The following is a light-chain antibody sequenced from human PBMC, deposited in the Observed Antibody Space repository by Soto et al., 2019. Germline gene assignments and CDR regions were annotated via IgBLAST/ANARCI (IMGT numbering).Light chain of an antibody. J-gene: IGKJ1*01. Sequence: EGVLTQSPGTLSLSPGERATVSCRASQSVSGNSLAWYQQRPGQAPRLLIYAASIRATGIPDRFSGGGSGTDFTLTISRLQPEDFAVYYCHQYGTSPWTFDQGTKVEIK. V-gene: IGKV3-20*01. CDR2: AAS. CDR3: HQYGTSPWT. CDR1: QSVSGNS.